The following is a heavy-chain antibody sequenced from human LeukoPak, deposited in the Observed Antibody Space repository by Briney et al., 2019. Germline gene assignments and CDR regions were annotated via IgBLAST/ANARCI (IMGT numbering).Heavy chain of an antibody. CDR1: GGSFSGYY. J-gene: IGHJ3*02. Sequence: PSETLSLTCAVYGGSFSGYYWSWIRQPPGKGLEWIGEINHSGSTNYNPSLKSRVTISVDTSKNQSSLKLSSVTAADTAVYYCARDKNLAAAGRIDAFDIWGQGTMVTVSS. CDR3: ARDKNLAAAGRIDAFDI. D-gene: IGHD6-13*01. CDR2: INHSGST. V-gene: IGHV4-34*01.